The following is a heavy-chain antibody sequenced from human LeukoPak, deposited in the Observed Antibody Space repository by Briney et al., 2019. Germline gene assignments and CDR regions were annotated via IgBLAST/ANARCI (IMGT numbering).Heavy chain of an antibody. V-gene: IGHV1-8*01. Sequence: ASVKVSCKASGYTFTSYDINWVRQATGQGLEWMGWMNPNSGNTGYAQKFQGRVAMTRNTSISTAYMELSSLRSEDTAVYYCARAYSSGFYYYYGMDVWGQGTTVTVSS. J-gene: IGHJ6*02. D-gene: IGHD6-19*01. CDR1: GYTFTSYD. CDR2: MNPNSGNT. CDR3: ARAYSSGFYYYYGMDV.